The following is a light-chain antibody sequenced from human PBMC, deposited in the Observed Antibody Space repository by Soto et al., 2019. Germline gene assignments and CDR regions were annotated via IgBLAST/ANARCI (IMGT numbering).Light chain of an antibody. V-gene: IGKV3-20*01. CDR3: QQYDTSPPLT. Sequence: IVLTQSPGTLSLSPGDRATLSCRASQSVSSNYLGWYQQKPGQAPRLLLYGASSRAIGIPDRFSGSGSGTDFTLTISRLEPEDFAVYYCQQYDTSPPLTFGGGNKGEIK. CDR2: GAS. CDR1: QSVSSNY. J-gene: IGKJ4*01.